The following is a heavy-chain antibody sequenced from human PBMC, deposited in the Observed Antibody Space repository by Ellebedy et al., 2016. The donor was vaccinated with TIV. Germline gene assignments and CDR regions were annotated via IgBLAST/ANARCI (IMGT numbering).Heavy chain of an antibody. V-gene: IGHV1-2*02. CDR3: AKDSFTGFGSSYSFDF. D-gene: IGHD2-2*01. CDR1: GYTFSGYY. CDR2: INPNSGGT. J-gene: IGHJ4*02. Sequence: ASVKVSCKASGYTFSGYYMHWVRQAPGQGLEWMGWINPNSGGTKYAQKFQGRVTMTRDTSVSTAFMDLIRLTSDDTAVYYCAKDSFTGFGSSYSFDFWGQGTLVTVSS.